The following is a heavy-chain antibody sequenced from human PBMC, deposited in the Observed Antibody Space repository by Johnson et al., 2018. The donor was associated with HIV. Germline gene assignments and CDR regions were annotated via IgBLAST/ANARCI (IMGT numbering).Heavy chain of an antibody. CDR3: AKWTNDDSSKPPDDAFDI. V-gene: IGHV3-9*01. Sequence: VQLVESGGGVVRPGGSLRLSCAASGFTFDDYAMHWVRQAPGKGLEWVSGISWNSGSIGYADSVKGRFTISRDNAKNSLYLQMNSLRAEDTALYYCAKWTNDDSSKPPDDAFDIWGQGTMVTVSS. CDR2: ISWNSGSI. D-gene: IGHD6-13*01. J-gene: IGHJ3*02. CDR1: GFTFDDYA.